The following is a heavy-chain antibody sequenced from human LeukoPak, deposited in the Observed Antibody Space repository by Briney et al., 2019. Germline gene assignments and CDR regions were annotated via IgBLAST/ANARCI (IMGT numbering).Heavy chain of an antibody. Sequence: GGSLRLSCAASGFTFSSYAMSWVRQAPGKGLEWVSYISSSSSTIYYADSVKGRFTISRDNAKNSLYLQMNSLRAEDTAVYYCARDGDYGEIDYWGQGTLVTVSS. CDR1: GFTFSSYA. D-gene: IGHD4-17*01. J-gene: IGHJ4*02. CDR2: ISSSSSTI. CDR3: ARDGDYGEIDY. V-gene: IGHV3-48*01.